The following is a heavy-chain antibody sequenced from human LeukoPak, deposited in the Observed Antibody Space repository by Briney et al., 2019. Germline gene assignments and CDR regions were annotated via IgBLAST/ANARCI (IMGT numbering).Heavy chain of an antibody. J-gene: IGHJ4*02. Sequence: GGTLRLSCAASGFTFSSYAMSWVRQAPGKGLEWVSGISGSGDTPYYADSVKGRFTISRDNSKNTLYLQMNSLRAEDTAVYYCAKILGSYWTPGYDYWGQGTLVTVSS. V-gene: IGHV3-23*01. CDR2: ISGSGDTP. CDR3: AKILGSYWTPGYDY. D-gene: IGHD1-26*01. CDR1: GFTFSSYA.